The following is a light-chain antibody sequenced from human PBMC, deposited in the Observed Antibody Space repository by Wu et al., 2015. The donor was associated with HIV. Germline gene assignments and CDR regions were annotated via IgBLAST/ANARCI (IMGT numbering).Light chain of an antibody. Sequence: DIQMTQSPSSPSASIGDRVTITCRASQSVRSFLNWYQQTPGNAPKLLMFAASTLQSGVSSRFSGSGSGTDFTLTISSLQPEDFATYYCQQSYSVPHSFGQGTKLEIK. CDR3: QQSYSVPHS. CDR2: AAS. V-gene: IGKV1-39*01. CDR1: QSVRSF. J-gene: IGKJ2*03.